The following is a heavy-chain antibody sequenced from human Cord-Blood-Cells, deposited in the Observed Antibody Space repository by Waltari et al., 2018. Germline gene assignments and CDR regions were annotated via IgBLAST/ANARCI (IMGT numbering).Heavy chain of an antibody. Sequence: QVQLVQSGAEVKKPGASVKVSCKASGYTFTGYYMHWVRQAPGQGLEWMGWINPNSGGTNYAQKFQGRVTMTRDTSISTAYMELSRLRSDDTAVYYCARKARRQVEMATDDAFDIWGQGTMVTVSS. J-gene: IGHJ3*02. CDR1: GYTFTGYY. CDR3: ARKARRQVEMATDDAFDI. D-gene: IGHD5-12*01. CDR2: INPNSGGT. V-gene: IGHV1-2*02.